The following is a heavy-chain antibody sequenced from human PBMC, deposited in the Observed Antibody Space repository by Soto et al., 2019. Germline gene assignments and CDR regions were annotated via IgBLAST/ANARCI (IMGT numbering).Heavy chain of an antibody. D-gene: IGHD3-10*01. CDR2: IYYSGST. Sequence: SDTLSLTCAVSGGSITSADYSCSWIRQPPGKGLEWIGYIYYSGSTLYNPSLKSRVTISLDRSKNQFSLKLSSVTAADTAVYYCASDYGSGSYRFDFWGQGTLVTVS. J-gene: IGHJ4*02. V-gene: IGHV4-30-2*01. CDR1: GGSITSADYS. CDR3: ASDYGSGSYRFDF.